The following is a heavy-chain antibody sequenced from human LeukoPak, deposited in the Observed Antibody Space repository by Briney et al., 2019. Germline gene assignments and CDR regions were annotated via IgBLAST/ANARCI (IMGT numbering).Heavy chain of an antibody. V-gene: IGHV3-53*03. Sequence: GGSLRLSCAASGFIVSNNYMSWVRQAPGKGLECVSVMHNTGSTYYADSVRGRFTISRDNSKNSLSLQMSSLRSEDTALYFCVRESETSGWFDHWGQGTLVTVSS. CDR1: GFIVSNNY. J-gene: IGHJ5*02. D-gene: IGHD6-25*01. CDR3: VRESETSGWFDH. CDR2: MHNTGST.